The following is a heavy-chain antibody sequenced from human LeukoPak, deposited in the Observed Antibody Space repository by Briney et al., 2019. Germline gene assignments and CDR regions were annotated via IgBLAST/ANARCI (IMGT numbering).Heavy chain of an antibody. CDR1: GYNFNDYD. CDR2: INPGTGNT. J-gene: IGHJ4*02. Sequence: ASVKVSCKASGYNFNDYDINWVRQAAGQGLEWMGRINPGTGNTEYAPKFQGRVTMTKDTSMRTVYMELSSLRPDDAAIYYCARNMALDYWGQGSLVTVS. D-gene: IGHD2/OR15-2a*01. V-gene: IGHV1-8*01. CDR3: ARNMALDY.